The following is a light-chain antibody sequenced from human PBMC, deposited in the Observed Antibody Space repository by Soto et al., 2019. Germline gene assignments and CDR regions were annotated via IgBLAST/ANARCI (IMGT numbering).Light chain of an antibody. J-gene: IGKJ1*01. CDR1: QSLSSSY. CDR2: RAS. Sequence: EIVLTQSPGTLSLSPGERATLSCRPSQSLSSSYLAWYQQKPGQAPRLLIYRASTRATGFPARVSGSGSGTDFTLTSSGLQSEDFAVYYCQQYNDWPRTFGQGTKVDIK. V-gene: IGKV3-15*01. CDR3: QQYNDWPRT.